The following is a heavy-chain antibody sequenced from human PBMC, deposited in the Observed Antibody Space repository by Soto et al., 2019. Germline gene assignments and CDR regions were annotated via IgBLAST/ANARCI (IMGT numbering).Heavy chain of an antibody. CDR1: GGSISSGGYY. CDR2: IYYSGST. CDR3: ARDEGYDFWSGFGMDV. D-gene: IGHD3-3*01. J-gene: IGHJ6*02. Sequence: SETLSLTCTVSGGSISSGGYYWSWIRQHPGKGLEWIGYIYYSGSTYYNPSLKSRVTISVDTSKNQFSLKLSSVTAADTAVYYCARDEGYDFWSGFGMDVWXQGTTVTVSS. V-gene: IGHV4-31*03.